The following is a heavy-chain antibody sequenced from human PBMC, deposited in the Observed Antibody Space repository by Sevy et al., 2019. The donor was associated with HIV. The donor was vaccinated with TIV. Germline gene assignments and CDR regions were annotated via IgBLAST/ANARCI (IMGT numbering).Heavy chain of an antibody. D-gene: IGHD4-17*01. CDR2: ISGSGGST. CDR1: GFTFSSYV. J-gene: IGHJ4*02. Sequence: GESLKISCAASGFTFSSYVMSWVRQAPGKGLEWVSAISGSGGSTYYADSVKGRFTISRDNSKNTLYLQMNSLRAEDTAVYYCAKLSDYGGNPLFDYWGQGTLVTVSS. CDR3: AKLSDYGGNPLFDY. V-gene: IGHV3-23*01.